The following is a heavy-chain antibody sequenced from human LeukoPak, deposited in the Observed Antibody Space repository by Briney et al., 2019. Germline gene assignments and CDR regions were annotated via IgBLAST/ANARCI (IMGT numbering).Heavy chain of an antibody. Sequence: SETLTLTCTVSGGSISSYYWSWIRQPPGKGLEWIGYIYYSGSTNYNPSVKSRVAMSVDTSKKQFSLKLSSLTAADTAVYYCARGGTAVIAPYAFDIWGQGTMVTVSS. V-gene: IGHV4-59*01. J-gene: IGHJ3*02. D-gene: IGHD4-23*01. CDR2: IYYSGST. CDR3: ARGGTAVIAPYAFDI. CDR1: GGSISSYY.